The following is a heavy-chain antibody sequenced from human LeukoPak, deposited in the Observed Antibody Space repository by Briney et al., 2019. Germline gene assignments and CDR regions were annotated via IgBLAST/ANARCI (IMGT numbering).Heavy chain of an antibody. CDR3: AREREYSSSWYDY. CDR1: GVSISSSSYY. V-gene: IGHV4-39*07. D-gene: IGHD6-13*01. J-gene: IGHJ4*02. Sequence: SETLSLTCSVSGVSISSSSYYWGWIRQPPGKGLEWIGSIYYSGNTYYNPSLKSRVTISVDTSKNQFSLKLSSVTAADTAVYYCAREREYSSSWYDYWGQGTLVTVSS. CDR2: IYYSGNT.